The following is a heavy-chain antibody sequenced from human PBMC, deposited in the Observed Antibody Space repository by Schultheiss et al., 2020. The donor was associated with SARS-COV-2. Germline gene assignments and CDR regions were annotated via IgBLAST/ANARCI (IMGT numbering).Heavy chain of an antibody. V-gene: IGHV3-7*03. J-gene: IGHJ5*02. CDR1: GFTFSNNG. CDR3: ARECYDRTGYRGWFDP. Sequence: GGSLRLSCAASGFTFSNNGMSWVRQAPGRGLEWVANIKQDGSQKYYVDSVKGRFTISRDNAKNSLYLQMNSLRAEDTAVYYCARECYDRTGYRGWFDPWGQGTLVTVSS. D-gene: IGHD3-22*01. CDR2: IKQDGSQK.